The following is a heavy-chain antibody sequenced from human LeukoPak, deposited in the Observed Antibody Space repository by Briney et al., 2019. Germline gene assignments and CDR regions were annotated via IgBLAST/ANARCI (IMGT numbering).Heavy chain of an antibody. D-gene: IGHD4/OR15-4a*01. V-gene: IGHV4-59*11. CDR3: ARDSLYGGLDY. CDR2: IQYSGST. CDR1: VGPICTHY. J-gene: IGHJ4*02. Sequence: PSETLSLTCSVPVGPICTHYWNWIRRPRGKGREWIGYIQYSGSTNYYPSLKSRVTISVDTSKNQFSLKLSSVTAADTAVYYCARDSLYGGLDYWGQGTLVTVSS.